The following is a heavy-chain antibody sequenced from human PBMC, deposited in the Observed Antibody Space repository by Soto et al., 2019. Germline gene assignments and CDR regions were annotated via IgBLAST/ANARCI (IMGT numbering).Heavy chain of an antibody. J-gene: IGHJ4*02. CDR1: GFTFSSYG. D-gene: IGHD6-6*01. Sequence: GGSLRLSCAASGFTFSSYGMHWVRQAPGKGLEWVAVIWYDGSNKYYADSVKGRFTISRDNSKNTLYLQMNSLRAEDTAVYYCARGGYSSSSPRLGNYWGQGTLVTVSS. V-gene: IGHV3-33*01. CDR2: IWYDGSNK. CDR3: ARGGYSSSSPRLGNY.